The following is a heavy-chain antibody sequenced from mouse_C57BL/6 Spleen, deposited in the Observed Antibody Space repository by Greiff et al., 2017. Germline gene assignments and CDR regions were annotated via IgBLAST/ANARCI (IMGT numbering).Heavy chain of an antibody. D-gene: IGHD1-1*01. CDR2: INPNNGGT. J-gene: IGHJ4*01. V-gene: IGHV1-26*01. Sequence: EVKLMESGPELVKPGASVKISCKASGYTFTDYYMNWVKQSHGKSLEWIGDINPNNGGTSYNQKFKGKATLTVDKSSSSAYMELRSLTSEDSAVYYCARLRSITTVMDYWGQGTSVTVSS. CDR1: GYTFTDYY. CDR3: ARLRSITTVMDY.